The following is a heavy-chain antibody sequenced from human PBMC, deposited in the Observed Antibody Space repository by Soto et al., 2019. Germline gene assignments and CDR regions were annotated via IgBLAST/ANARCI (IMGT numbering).Heavy chain of an antibody. V-gene: IGHV1-3*01. CDR3: ASSGSKVAYYYYGMDV. CDR2: INAGNGNT. J-gene: IGHJ6*02. Sequence: QVQLVQSGAEVKKPGASVKVSCKASGYTFTSYAMHWVRQAPGQRLEWMGWINAGNGNTKYSQKFQGRVTITRDTSASTAHMELSSLRSEDTAVYYCASSGSKVAYYYYGMDVWGQGTTVTVSS. D-gene: IGHD1-26*01. CDR1: GYTFTSYA.